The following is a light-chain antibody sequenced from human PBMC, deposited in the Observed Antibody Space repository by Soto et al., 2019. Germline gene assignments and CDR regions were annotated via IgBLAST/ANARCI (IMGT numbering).Light chain of an antibody. CDR1: QSVSSSY. CDR3: QQYNNWQWT. CDR2: GAS. Sequence: EVVLTQSPATPSSSPGERATLSCRASQSVSSSYLAWYQQKPGQAPRLLIYGASSRATGIPARFSGSGSGTEFTLTISSLQSEDFAVYYCQQYNNWQWTFGQGTKVDIK. V-gene: IGKV3D-15*01. J-gene: IGKJ1*01.